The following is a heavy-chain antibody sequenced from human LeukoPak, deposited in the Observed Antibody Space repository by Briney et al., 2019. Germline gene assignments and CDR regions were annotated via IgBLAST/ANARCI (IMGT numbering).Heavy chain of an antibody. J-gene: IGHJ3*02. Sequence: GGSLRLSCAASGFTFDDYAMHWVRQAPGKGLEWVSGISWNSGSIGYADSVKGRFTISRDNAKNSLYLQMNSLRAEDTALYYCEKGRVWGHAFDIWGQGTMVTVS. V-gene: IGHV3-9*01. CDR2: ISWNSGSI. CDR3: EKGRVWGHAFDI. CDR1: GFTFDDYA. D-gene: IGHD7-27*01.